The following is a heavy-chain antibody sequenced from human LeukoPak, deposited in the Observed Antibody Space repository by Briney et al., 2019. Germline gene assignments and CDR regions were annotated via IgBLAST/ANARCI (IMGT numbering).Heavy chain of an antibody. Sequence: GGSLRLSCAASGFTFDDYAMQWVRQAPGKGLEWVSGISWNSGSIGYADSVKGRFTISRDNAKNSLYLQMNSLRAEDTALYYCAKAEGVDIVVVPAAITPFDYWGQGTLVTVSS. J-gene: IGHJ4*02. CDR2: ISWNSGSI. D-gene: IGHD2-2*01. V-gene: IGHV3-9*01. CDR1: GFTFDDYA. CDR3: AKAEGVDIVVVPAAITPFDY.